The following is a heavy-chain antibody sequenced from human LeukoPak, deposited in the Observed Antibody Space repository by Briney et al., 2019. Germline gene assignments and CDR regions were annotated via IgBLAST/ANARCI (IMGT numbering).Heavy chain of an antibody. CDR1: GFTFSSYA. J-gene: IGHJ3*02. V-gene: IGHV3-48*01. Sequence: QPGGSLRLSCAASGFTFSSYAMNWVRQAPGKGLEWVSYISSSSSTIYYADSVKGRFTISRDNAKNSLYLQMNSLRAEDTAVYYCARGAKIYGAYVPNAFDIWGQGTMVTVSS. D-gene: IGHD2-21*01. CDR2: ISSSSSTI. CDR3: ARGAKIYGAYVPNAFDI.